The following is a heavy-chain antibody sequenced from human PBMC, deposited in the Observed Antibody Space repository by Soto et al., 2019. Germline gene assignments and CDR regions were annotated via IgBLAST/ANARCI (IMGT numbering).Heavy chain of an antibody. D-gene: IGHD3-10*01. J-gene: IGHJ4*02. CDR3: AKASGRIRCLQDDL. CDR1: GFIFSDYA. V-gene: IGHV3-23*01. Sequence: EVQLLESGGGLVHPGGSLRLSCAASGFIFSDYAMNWVRQAPGKGLEWVSGVSGSGGSKHYADSVKGRFSVSRDNPRNALYLQMYSLRVEGTAIYYCAKASGRIRCLQDDLGGQGTLVTVSS. CDR2: VSGSGGSK.